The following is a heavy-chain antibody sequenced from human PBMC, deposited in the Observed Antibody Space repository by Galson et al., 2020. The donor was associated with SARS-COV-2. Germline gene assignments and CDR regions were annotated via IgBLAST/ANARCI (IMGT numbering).Heavy chain of an antibody. CDR1: GFTFSSYW. D-gene: IGHD6-19*01. J-gene: IGHJ3*02. V-gene: IGHV3-7*01. Sequence: GESLKISCAASGFTFSSYWMSWVRQAPGKGLEWVANIKQDGSEKYYVDSVKGRFTISRDNAKNSLYLQMNSLRAEDTAVYYCARAEVGIVVAGLDAFDIWGQGTMVTVSS. CDR3: ARAEVGIVVAGLDAFDI. CDR2: IKQDGSEK.